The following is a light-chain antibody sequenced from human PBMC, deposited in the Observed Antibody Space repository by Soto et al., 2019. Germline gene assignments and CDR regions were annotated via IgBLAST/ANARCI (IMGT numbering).Light chain of an antibody. CDR3: QQYGTSPLT. V-gene: IGKV3-20*01. J-gene: IGKJ4*01. CDR1: QSVSSNY. CDR2: GAS. Sequence: ETVLTQSPGTLSLSPGERGTLSCRASQSVSSNYLAWYQQKPGQAPRLLISGASSRATGIPDRFSGSGSGTDFTLTITGLVPEDFAVYYCQQYGTSPLTFGGGTKVDIK.